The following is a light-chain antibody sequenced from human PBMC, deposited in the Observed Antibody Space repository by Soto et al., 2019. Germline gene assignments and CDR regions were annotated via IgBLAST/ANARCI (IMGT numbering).Light chain of an antibody. V-gene: IGKV3-11*01. CDR3: QQYNIWPLWT. CDR2: DAS. CDR1: QSVSSY. J-gene: IGKJ1*01. Sequence: EIVLTQSPATLSLSPGERATLSCRASQSVSSYLAWYQQKPGQAPRLLIYDASNRATGIPARFSGSGSGTDFTLTISSLEPEDFAVYFCQQYNIWPLWTFGQGTKVDI.